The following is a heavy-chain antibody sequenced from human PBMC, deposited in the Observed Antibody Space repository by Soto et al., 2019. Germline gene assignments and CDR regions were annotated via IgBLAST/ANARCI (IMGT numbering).Heavy chain of an antibody. CDR3: AKDYGYCSGGSCYSSGWFDP. CDR1: GFTLSSDG. Sequence: PGGSLRLSCAASGFTLSSDGMHWVRQAPGKGLEWVAVISYDGSNKYYADSVKGRFTISRDNSKNTLYLQMNSLRAEDTAVYYCAKDYGYCSGGSCYSSGWFDPWGQGT. V-gene: IGHV3-30*18. J-gene: IGHJ5*02. D-gene: IGHD2-15*01. CDR2: ISYDGSNK.